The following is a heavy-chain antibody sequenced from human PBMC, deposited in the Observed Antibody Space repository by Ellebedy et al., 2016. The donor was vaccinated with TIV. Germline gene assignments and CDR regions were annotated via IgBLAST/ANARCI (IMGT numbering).Heavy chain of an antibody. Sequence: GESLKISXAASGFTFSSYSMNWVRQAPGKGLEWVSYISSSSSTIYYADSVKGRFTISRDNTKNTLYLQMNSLRAEDTAVYYCASSNWFDPWGQGTLVTVSS. CDR1: GFTFSSYS. CDR3: ASSNWFDP. J-gene: IGHJ5*02. V-gene: IGHV3-48*04. CDR2: ISSSSSTI.